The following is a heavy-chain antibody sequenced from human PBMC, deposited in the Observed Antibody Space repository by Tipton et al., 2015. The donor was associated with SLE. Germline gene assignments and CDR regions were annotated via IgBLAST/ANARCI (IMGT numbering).Heavy chain of an antibody. CDR3: ASAGGYCSSTSCYKGAFDI. D-gene: IGHD2-2*02. CDR1: GFTFSSYG. Sequence: SLRLSCAASGFTFSSYGMHWVRQAPGKGLEWVAVIWYDGSNKYYADSVKGRFTISRDNSKNTLYLQMNSLRAEDTAVYYCASAGGYCSSTSCYKGAFDIWGQGTMVTVSS. CDR2: IWYDGSNK. V-gene: IGHV3-33*01. J-gene: IGHJ3*02.